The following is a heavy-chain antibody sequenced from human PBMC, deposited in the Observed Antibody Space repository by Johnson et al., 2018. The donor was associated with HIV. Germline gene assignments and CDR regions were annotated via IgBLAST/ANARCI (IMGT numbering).Heavy chain of an antibody. CDR1: GFTFSDHY. V-gene: IGHV3-11*04. CDR2: ISSSGRTT. J-gene: IGHJ3*02. D-gene: IGHD6-13*01. CDR3: AKVAVATAAGGVGLNI. Sequence: QVQLVESGGGLVKAGGSLRLSCAASGFTFSDHYITWIRQAPGKGLECISSISSSGRTTYSAASVKGRFTISRNNVQNSLYLQMNILRAEDTAVYYCAKVAVATAAGGVGLNIWGPGTMVTVSS.